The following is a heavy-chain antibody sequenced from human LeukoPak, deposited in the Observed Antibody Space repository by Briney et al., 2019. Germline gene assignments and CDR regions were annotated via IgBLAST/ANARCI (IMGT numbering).Heavy chain of an antibody. CDR2: ISAYNGNT. CDR1: GYTFTSYG. V-gene: IGHV1-18*01. Sequence: ASVKVSCKASGYTFTSYGISWVRQAPGQGLEWMGWISAYNGNTNYAQKLQGRVTTTTDTSTSTAYMELRSLRSDDTAVYYCARGYDYVWGSYRSTYYFDYWGQGTLVTVSS. D-gene: IGHD3-16*02. J-gene: IGHJ4*02. CDR3: ARGYDYVWGSYRSTYYFDY.